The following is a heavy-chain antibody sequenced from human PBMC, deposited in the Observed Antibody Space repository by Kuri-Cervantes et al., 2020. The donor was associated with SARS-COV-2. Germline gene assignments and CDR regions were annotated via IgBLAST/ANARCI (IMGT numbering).Heavy chain of an antibody. CDR3: ARAKSPNAALVPADY. CDR1: GFAVRNTY. D-gene: IGHD5-18*01. V-gene: IGHV3-53*01. Sequence: GGSPRLSCAASGFAVRNTYMAWVRQAPGKGLECVSVIYSGGNTYYADSVKGRFTISRDSSKNTLYLQMNSLRAEDTAVYYCARAKSPNAALVPADYWGQGTLVTVSS. CDR2: IYSGGNT. J-gene: IGHJ4*02.